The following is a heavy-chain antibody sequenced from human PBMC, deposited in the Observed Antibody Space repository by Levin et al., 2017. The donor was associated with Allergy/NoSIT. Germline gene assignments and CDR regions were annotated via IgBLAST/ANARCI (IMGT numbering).Heavy chain of an antibody. D-gene: IGHD3-10*01. J-gene: IGHJ4*02. CDR1: GFTFSIST. V-gene: IGHV3-21*01. CDR3: ARGLRTGSGTYYFDY. Sequence: GGSLRLSCAASGFTFSISTMNWVRQAPGKGLEWVSSISSTNSYIYYGDSVKARFTISRDNAKSSLFLQMNSLRAEDTAVYFCARGLRTGSGTYYFDYWGQGTLVTVSS. CDR2: ISSTNSYI.